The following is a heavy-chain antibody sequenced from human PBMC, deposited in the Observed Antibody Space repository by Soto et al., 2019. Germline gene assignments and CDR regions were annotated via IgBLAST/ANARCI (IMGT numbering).Heavy chain of an antibody. J-gene: IGHJ4*02. CDR2: ISWNSGSI. D-gene: IGHD3-22*01. CDR1: GFTFDDYA. V-gene: IGHV3-9*01. Sequence: EVQLVESGGGLVQPVRSLRLSCAASGFTFDDYAMHWVRQAPGKGLEWVSGISWNSGSIGYADSVKGRFTISRDNAKNSLYLQMNSLRAEDTALYYCAKGEGSSGYYSLFDYWGQGTLVTVSS. CDR3: AKGEGSSGYYSLFDY.